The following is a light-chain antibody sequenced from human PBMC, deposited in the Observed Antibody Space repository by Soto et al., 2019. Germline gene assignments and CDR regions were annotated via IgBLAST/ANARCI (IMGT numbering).Light chain of an antibody. J-gene: IGKJ1*01. CDR2: GAS. V-gene: IGKV3-15*01. CDR3: QQYNNWPWT. Sequence: MTQSPATLSVSPGERTTISCRASQSVSNNLAWYQQKPGQAPRRLIFGASTRATGVPARFSGSGSGTEFTLTISSLQSEDFAVYYCQQYNNWPWTFGQGTKVDIK. CDR1: QSVSNN.